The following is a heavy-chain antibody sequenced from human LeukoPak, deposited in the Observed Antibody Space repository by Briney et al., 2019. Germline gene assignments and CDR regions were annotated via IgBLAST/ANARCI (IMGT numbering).Heavy chain of an antibody. V-gene: IGHV3-43D*03. J-gene: IGHJ4*02. CDR1: GFTFDDYA. Sequence: PGGSLRLSRAVSGFTFDDYAMHWVRQPPGKGLEWVSLTSWDGGRTSYADSVKGRFAISRDNSKNSLYLQMNSLRPEDTALYYCVKDKFGGSGSYYFDHWGQGTLVTVSS. CDR2: TSWDGGRT. CDR3: VKDKFGGSGSYYFDH. D-gene: IGHD3-10*01.